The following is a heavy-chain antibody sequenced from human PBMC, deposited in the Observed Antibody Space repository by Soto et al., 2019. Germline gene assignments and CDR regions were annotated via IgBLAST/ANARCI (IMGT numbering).Heavy chain of an antibody. J-gene: IGHJ6*02. D-gene: IGHD3-16*01. CDR2: ITNKVAGYTD. Sequence: EMQLVESGGGLVQPGGSLRLSCAASGFTFSDHYMDWVRQAPGKGLEWVGRITNKVAGYTDSYAASVEGRCIDAREDSRLSMFLQMTNLTMEYTAVYFCASAAYGDGSDVWGQGSMVIVSS. CDR3: ASAAYGDGSDV. V-gene: IGHV3-72*01. CDR1: GFTFSDHY.